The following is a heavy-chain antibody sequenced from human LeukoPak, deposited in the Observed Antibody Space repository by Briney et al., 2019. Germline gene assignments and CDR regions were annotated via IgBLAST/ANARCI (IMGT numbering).Heavy chain of an antibody. J-gene: IGHJ4*02. D-gene: IGHD5-18*01. Sequence: GGSLRLSCAASGFTFSDHYMDWVRQAPGKGLEWVGRTRNKANSYTTEYAASVKGRFTISRDDSKNSLYLQMNSLETEDTAVYYCARVFVSGGYSYGYDYWGQGTLVTVSS. CDR1: GFTFSDHY. V-gene: IGHV3-72*01. CDR2: TRNKANSYTT. CDR3: ARVFVSGGYSYGYDY.